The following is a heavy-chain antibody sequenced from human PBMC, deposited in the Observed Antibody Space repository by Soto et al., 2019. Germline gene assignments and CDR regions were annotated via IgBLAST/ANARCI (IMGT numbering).Heavy chain of an antibody. J-gene: IGHJ6*02. V-gene: IGHV3-13*01. CDR2: IGTAGDT. CDR3: ARVKAGGTTGGYYGMDV. Sequence: GGSLRLSCAASGFTFSSYDMHWVRQATGKGLEWVSAIGTAGDTYYPGSVKGRFTISRENAKNSSYLQMNSLRAGDTAVYYCARVKAGGTTGGYYGMDVWGQGTTVTVSS. CDR1: GFTFSSYD. D-gene: IGHD1-26*01.